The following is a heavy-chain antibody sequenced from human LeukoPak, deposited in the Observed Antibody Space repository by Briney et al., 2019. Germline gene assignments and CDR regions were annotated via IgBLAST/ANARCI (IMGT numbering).Heavy chain of an antibody. V-gene: IGHV3-66*01. Sequence: GGSLRLSCEASGFTFSTSWMYWVRQAPGKGLEWVSVIYSGGSTYYADSVKGRFTISRDNSKNTLYLQMNSLRAEDTAVYYCARGGPAAGRFDYWGQGTLVTVSS. J-gene: IGHJ4*02. CDR1: GFTFSTSW. CDR3: ARGGPAAGRFDY. CDR2: IYSGGST. D-gene: IGHD6-13*01.